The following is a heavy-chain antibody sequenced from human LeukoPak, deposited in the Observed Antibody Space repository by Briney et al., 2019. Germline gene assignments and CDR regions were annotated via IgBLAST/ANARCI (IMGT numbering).Heavy chain of an antibody. CDR2: ISSSGSSI. CDR3: ARWAGAILTDY. Sequence: GGSLRLSCAASGFTFSDYYMSWIRQAPGKGLEWVSYISSSGSSISYADSVKGRFTISRDNAKNSLYLQMNSLRAEDAAVYYCARWAGAILTDYWGQGTLVTVSS. CDR1: GFTFSDYY. D-gene: IGHD1-26*01. V-gene: IGHV3-11*04. J-gene: IGHJ4*02.